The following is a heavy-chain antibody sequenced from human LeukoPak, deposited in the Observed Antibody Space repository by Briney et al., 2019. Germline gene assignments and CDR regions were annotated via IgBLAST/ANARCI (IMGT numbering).Heavy chain of an antibody. V-gene: IGHV6-1*01. J-gene: IGHJ4*02. Sequence: SQTLSLTCAISVDSVSSNSATWTWIRQSPSRGLEWLGRTYYRSKWYNDYAVSVKSRVIINPDTSKNQFSLQLNSVTPEDTAVYYCARGSSSSSWYFDYWGQGTLVTVSS. CDR2: TYYRSKWYN. D-gene: IGHD6-13*01. CDR1: VDSVSSNSAT. CDR3: ARGSSSSSWYFDY.